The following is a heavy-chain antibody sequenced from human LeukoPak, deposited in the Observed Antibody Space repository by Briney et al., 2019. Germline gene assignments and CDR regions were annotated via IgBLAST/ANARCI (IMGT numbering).Heavy chain of an antibody. CDR2: INPSGGST. V-gene: IGHV1-46*01. Sequence: GASVKVSCKVSGYTLTELSMHWVRQAPGQGLEWMGTINPSGGSTSYAQKFQGRLTMTRDTSTSTVYMELSSLRSEDTAVYHCARARRSLWFGDIWGQGILVTVSS. CDR3: ARARRSLWFGDI. CDR1: GYTLTELS. D-gene: IGHD3-10*01. J-gene: IGHJ4*02.